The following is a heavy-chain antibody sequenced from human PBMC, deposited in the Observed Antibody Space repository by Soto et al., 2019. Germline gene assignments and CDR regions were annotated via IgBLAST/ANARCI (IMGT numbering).Heavy chain of an antibody. J-gene: IGHJ4*02. D-gene: IGHD6-13*01. CDR2: IYHGGSA. V-gene: IGHV4-4*02. Sequence: QVQLRESGPGLVKPSGTLFLTCAVSSGSVNSSNWWSWVRQPPGKGLEWIGEIYHGGSANYNPSRRSRGTMSVAKSKNLVFLQLSSVTAAGTAVYYCARDPAAAGAFDYWGQGTRVTVSS. CDR1: SGSVNSSNW. CDR3: ARDPAAAGAFDY.